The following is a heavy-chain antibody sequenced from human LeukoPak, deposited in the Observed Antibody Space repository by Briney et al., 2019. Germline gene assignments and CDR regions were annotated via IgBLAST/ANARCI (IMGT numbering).Heavy chain of an antibody. D-gene: IGHD3-22*01. J-gene: IGHJ4*02. CDR3: ARDLGHYYDTQGRD. CDR1: GFTFSIYQ. Sequence: GDSLRLSCAPSGFTFSIYQMNCVPHAPGKGLEGCSYISSSGSTIYYADSGKGRFTIFSANDKQSLYLQMNSLSAEDTAVYYCARDLGHYYDTQGRDWGQGTLVTVSS. V-gene: IGHV3-48*03. CDR2: ISSSGSTI.